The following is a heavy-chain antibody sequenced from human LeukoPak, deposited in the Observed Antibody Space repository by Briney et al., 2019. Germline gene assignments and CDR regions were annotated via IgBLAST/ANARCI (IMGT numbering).Heavy chain of an antibody. Sequence: PSETLSLTCTVSGGSISSYYWSWIRQPPGKGLGWIGYIYYSGSTNYNPSLKSRVTISVDTSKNQFSLKLSSVTAADTAVYYCARAIDYGDYYNYFDYWGQGTLVTVSS. D-gene: IGHD4-17*01. CDR1: GGSISSYY. CDR3: ARAIDYGDYYNYFDY. CDR2: IYYSGST. V-gene: IGHV4-59*01. J-gene: IGHJ4*02.